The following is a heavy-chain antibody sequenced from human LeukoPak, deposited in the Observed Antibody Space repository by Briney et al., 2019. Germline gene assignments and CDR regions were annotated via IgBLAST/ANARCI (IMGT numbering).Heavy chain of an antibody. V-gene: IGHV4-39*07. Sequence: SETLSLTCTVSGGSISSSSYYWGWIRQPPGKELEWIGSIYYSGSTYYNPSPKSRVTISVDTSKNQFSLRLSSVTAADTAVYYCARGETEGYYFDYWGQGTLVTVSS. CDR3: ARGETEGYYFDY. D-gene: IGHD1-14*01. J-gene: IGHJ4*02. CDR1: GGSISSSSYY. CDR2: IYYSGST.